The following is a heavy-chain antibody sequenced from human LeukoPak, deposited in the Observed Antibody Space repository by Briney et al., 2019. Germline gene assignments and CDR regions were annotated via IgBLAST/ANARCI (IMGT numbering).Heavy chain of an antibody. D-gene: IGHD6-6*01. J-gene: IGHJ4*02. CDR1: GGSISSGSYY. Sequence: IPSQTLSLTCTVSGGSISSGSYYWSWIRQPAGKGLEWIGRIYTSGSTNYNPFLKSRVTISVDTSKNQFSLKLSSVTAADTAVYYCARDPGIAARPFDYWGQGTLVTVSS. CDR2: IYTSGST. CDR3: ARDPGIAARPFDY. V-gene: IGHV4-61*02.